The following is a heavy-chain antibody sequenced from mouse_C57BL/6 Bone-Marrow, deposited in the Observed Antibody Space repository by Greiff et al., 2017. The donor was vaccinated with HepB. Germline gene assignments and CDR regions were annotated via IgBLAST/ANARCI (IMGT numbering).Heavy chain of an antibody. CDR2: IWGVGST. CDR1: GFSLTSYG. J-gene: IGHJ4*01. CDR3: ARSELRLRAMDY. D-gene: IGHD3-2*02. V-gene: IGHV2-6*01. Sequence: QVQLQQSGPGLVAPSQSLSITCTVSGFSLTSYGVDWVRQSPGKGLEWLGVIWGVGSTNYNSALKSRLSISKDNSKSQVFLKMNSLQTDDTAMYYWARSELRLRAMDYWGQGTSVTVSS.